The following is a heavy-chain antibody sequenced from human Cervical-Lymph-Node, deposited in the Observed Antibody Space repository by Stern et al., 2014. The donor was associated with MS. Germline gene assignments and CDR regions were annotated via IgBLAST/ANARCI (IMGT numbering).Heavy chain of an antibody. CDR2: INTNTGTP. Sequence: QDQLVQSGSELKKPGASVRVSCKASGYTFSNYAMNWVRQAPGQGLEWMGWINTNTGTPTYAQGFAGRFVFSLDNSASTAYLQISNLKSEDTATYYCAKTDFDYWGQGTLVTVSS. V-gene: IGHV7-4-1*02. CDR1: GYTFSNYA. J-gene: IGHJ4*02. CDR3: AKTDFDY.